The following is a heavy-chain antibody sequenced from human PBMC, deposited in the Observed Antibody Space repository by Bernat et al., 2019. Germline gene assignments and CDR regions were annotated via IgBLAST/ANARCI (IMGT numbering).Heavy chain of an antibody. Sequence: QLQLQESGPGLVKPSETLSLTCTVSGGSISSSSYYWGWIRQPPGKGLEWIGSIYYSGSTYYNPSLKSRVTISVDTSKNQFSLKLSSVTAADTAVYYCARWGITGTTTGGYFDYWGQGTLVTVSS. CDR2: IYYSGST. V-gene: IGHV4-39*01. CDR3: ARWGITGTTTGGYFDY. J-gene: IGHJ4*02. CDR1: GGSISSSSYY. D-gene: IGHD1-7*01.